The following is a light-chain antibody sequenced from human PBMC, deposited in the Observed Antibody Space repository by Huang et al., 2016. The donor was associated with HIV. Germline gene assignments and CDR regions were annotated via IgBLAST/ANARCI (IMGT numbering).Light chain of an antibody. CDR2: KAS. CDR1: QSISSW. V-gene: IGKV1-5*03. Sequence: DIQMTQSPSTLSASVGERVTITCRASQSISSWFAWYQQKPGKAPKLLIYKASNLESGVTSSFSGSGSGTEFTLTISSLQPDDFATYYCQQYNSYWTFGQGTKVEIK. CDR3: QQYNSYWT. J-gene: IGKJ1*01.